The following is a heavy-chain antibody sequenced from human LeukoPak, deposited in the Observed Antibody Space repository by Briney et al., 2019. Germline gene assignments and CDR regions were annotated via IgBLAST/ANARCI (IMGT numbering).Heavy chain of an antibody. CDR1: GYTFTGYY. CDR3: AREVLAVAGTSDDY. D-gene: IGHD6-19*01. CDR2: INPNSGGT. J-gene: IGHJ4*02. Sequence: ASVKVSCKASGYTFTGYYMHWVRQAPGQGLEWMGWINPNSGGTNYAQKFQGRVTMTRDTSISTAYMELSRLRSDDTAVYYCAREVLAVAGTSDDYWGQGTLVTVSS. V-gene: IGHV1-2*02.